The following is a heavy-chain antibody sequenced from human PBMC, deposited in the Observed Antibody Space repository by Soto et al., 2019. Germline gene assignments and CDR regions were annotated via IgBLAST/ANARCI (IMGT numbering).Heavy chain of an antibody. V-gene: IGHV1-18*01. Sequence: QVQLVQSGAEVKKPGASVKVSCKTSGYTFTGYGINWVRQAPGHGLEWMGWISVFNGITKYGQNIQDRVIMTTDTSTSTAYMELRSLRSDDTAVYFCGRDGSGGIIDSWGQGTMLIVSS. CDR2: ISVFNGIT. D-gene: IGHD2-15*01. J-gene: IGHJ3*01. CDR1: GYTFTGYG. CDR3: GRDGSGGIIDS.